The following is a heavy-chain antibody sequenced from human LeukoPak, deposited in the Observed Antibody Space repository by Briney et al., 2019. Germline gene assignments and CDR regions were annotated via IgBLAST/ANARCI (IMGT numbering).Heavy chain of an antibody. CDR3: ARYSSSSGWFDP. J-gene: IGHJ5*02. V-gene: IGHV4-59*08. Sequence: PSETLSLTCTVSGGPINYYYWSWIRQPPGEGLEWIGYISNGGTTNYNPSLKSRVTISVDTSKNQFSLKLNSVTAADTAVYYCARYSSSSGWFDPWGQGTLVTVSS. CDR1: GGPINYYY. CDR2: ISNGGTT. D-gene: IGHD6-6*01.